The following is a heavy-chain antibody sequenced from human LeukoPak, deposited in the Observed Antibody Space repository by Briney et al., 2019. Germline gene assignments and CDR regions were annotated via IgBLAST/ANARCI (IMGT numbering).Heavy chain of an antibody. D-gene: IGHD2-21*01. CDR2: IIPIFGTA. J-gene: IGHJ5*02. V-gene: IGHV1-69*13. Sequence: SVKVSCKASGGTFSSYAISWVRQAPGQGLEWMGGIIPIFGTANYAQKFQGRVTITADESTSTAYMELSSLRSEDTAVYYCAREASYSPNWLDPWGQGTLVTVSS. CDR1: GGTFSSYA. CDR3: AREASYSPNWLDP.